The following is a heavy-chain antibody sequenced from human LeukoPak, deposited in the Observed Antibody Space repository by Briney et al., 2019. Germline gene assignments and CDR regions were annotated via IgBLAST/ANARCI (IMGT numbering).Heavy chain of an antibody. CDR3: AKVREVGTNVEVVVVDTSGAFDM. Sequence: ASVKVSCKASGYTFTGYYINWVRQAPGQGLEWMGRINPNSGDTNFAQKFQGRVTLTRDTSISTSYMELSSLRSDDTAVYFCAKVREVGTNVEVVVVDTSGAFDMWGQGTMVTVSS. CDR1: GYTFTGYY. J-gene: IGHJ3*02. D-gene: IGHD2-15*01. V-gene: IGHV1-2*06. CDR2: INPNSGDT.